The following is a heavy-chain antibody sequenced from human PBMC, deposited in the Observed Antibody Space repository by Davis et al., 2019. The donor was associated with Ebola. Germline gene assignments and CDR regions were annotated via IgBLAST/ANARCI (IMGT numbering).Heavy chain of an antibody. D-gene: IGHD3-22*01. J-gene: IGHJ5*02. Sequence: GESLKISCAASGFPFSIYTMNWVRQAPEKGLEWVASISGNSNYIYYADSVKGRFTISRDNAKNSLYLQMNSLRAEDTAVYFCARKKMIALNWFDPWGQGTPVTVSS. V-gene: IGHV3-21*01. CDR1: GFPFSIYT. CDR3: ARKKMIALNWFDP. CDR2: ISGNSNYI.